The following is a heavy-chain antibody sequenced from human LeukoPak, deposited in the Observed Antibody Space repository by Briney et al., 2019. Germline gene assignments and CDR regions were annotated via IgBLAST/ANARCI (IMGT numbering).Heavy chain of an antibody. CDR3: ARDEVAVPGGDC. CDR2: IKEVGSAS. Sequence: GGSLRLSCAASGFTFSNYDMSWVRQAPGKGLEWLANIKEVGSASNYVDSVKGRFTISRDNAKNLLYLQMNSLRPEDTAVYYCARDEVAVPGGDCWGQEPWSSSPQ. V-gene: IGHV3-7*04. J-gene: IGHJ5*01. CDR1: GFTFSNYD. D-gene: IGHD5-12*01.